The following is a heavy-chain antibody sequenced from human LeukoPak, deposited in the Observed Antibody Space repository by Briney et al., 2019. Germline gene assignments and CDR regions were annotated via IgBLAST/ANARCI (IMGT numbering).Heavy chain of an antibody. CDR3: AKDKGSISSWGFDF. CDR1: GFTFDDYA. V-gene: IGHV3-43*02. Sequence: GGSLRLSCAASGFTFDDYAMRWVRQAPGKGLEWVALFDGRGGTTNYADSVKGRFTISRDSSKNSLYLQMNSLRTEDTAFYYCAKDKGSISSWGFDFWGQGTLVTVSS. CDR2: FDGRGGTT. D-gene: IGHD6-13*01. J-gene: IGHJ4*02.